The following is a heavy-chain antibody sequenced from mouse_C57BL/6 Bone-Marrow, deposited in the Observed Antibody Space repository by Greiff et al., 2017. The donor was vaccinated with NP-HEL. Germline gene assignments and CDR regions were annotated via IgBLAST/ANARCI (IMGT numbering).Heavy chain of an antibody. D-gene: IGHD2-2*01. V-gene: IGHV14-4*01. CDR1: GFNFTDDY. Sequence: EVQLQQSGAELVRPGASVKLSCTASGFNFTDDYMHWVKQRPEQGLEWIGWIDPENGDTEYDAKFQGKATITADTSSNTAYLQLSSLTSEDTADYYCTVCYGNDGDYWGQGTTLTVSS. CDR2: IDPENGDT. CDR3: TVCYGNDGDY. J-gene: IGHJ2*01.